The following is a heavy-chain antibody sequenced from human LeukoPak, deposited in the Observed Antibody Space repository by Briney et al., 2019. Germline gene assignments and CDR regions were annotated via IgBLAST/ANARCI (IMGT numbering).Heavy chain of an antibody. CDR3: AKDRVAYCGGDCYYDY. J-gene: IGHJ4*02. D-gene: IGHD2-21*02. CDR2: ISTSGGYV. V-gene: IGHV3-21*01. Sequence: GGSLRLSCAVSGFTFSTYSMNWVRQAPEKGLEWVSSISTSGGYVYYADSMKGRITISRDNAKNSLYLQMNSLRADDTAVYYCAKDRVAYCGGDCYYDYWGQGTLVTVSS. CDR1: GFTFSTYS.